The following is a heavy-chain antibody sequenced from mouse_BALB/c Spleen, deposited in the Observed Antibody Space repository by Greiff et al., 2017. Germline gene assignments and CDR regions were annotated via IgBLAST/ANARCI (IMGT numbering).Heavy chain of an antibody. CDR3: ARREYGNLFYAMDY. J-gene: IGHJ4*01. CDR1: GFNIKDTY. CDR2: IDPANGNT. Sequence: EVQLQQSGAELVKPGASVKLSCTASGFNIKDTYMHWVKQRPEQGLEWSGRIDPANGNTKYDPKFQGKATITADTSSNTAYLQLSSLTSEDTAVYYCARREYGNLFYAMDYWGQGTSVTVSS. D-gene: IGHD2-10*02. V-gene: IGHV14-3*02.